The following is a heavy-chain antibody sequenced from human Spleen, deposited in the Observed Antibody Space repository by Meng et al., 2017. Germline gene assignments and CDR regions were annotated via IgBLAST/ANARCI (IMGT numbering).Heavy chain of an antibody. D-gene: IGHD4-11*01. CDR1: GGSFSDYY. CDR2: INHSGST. Sequence: SETLSLTCVVSGGSFSDYYWSWIRQPPGKGLEWIGEINHSGSTNYNPSLESRAAISVDTSQNNLSLKLSSVTAADSAVSYCARGPTTMAHDIDYWGQGTLVTVSS. J-gene: IGHJ4*02. CDR3: ARGPTTMAHDIDY. V-gene: IGHV4-34*01.